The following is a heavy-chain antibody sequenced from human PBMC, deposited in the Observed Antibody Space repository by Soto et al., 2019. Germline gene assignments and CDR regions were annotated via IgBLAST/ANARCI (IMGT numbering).Heavy chain of an antibody. CDR2: INPNSGGT. J-gene: IGHJ3*02. CDR1: GYTFTGYY. CDR3: ARELQDDAFDI. Sequence: ASVKVSCXASGYTFTGYYMHWVRQAPGQGLEWMGWINPNSGGTNYAQKFQGWVTMTRDTSISTAYMELSRLRSDDTAVYYCARELQDDAFDIWGQGTMVTVSS. V-gene: IGHV1-2*04. D-gene: IGHD4-4*01.